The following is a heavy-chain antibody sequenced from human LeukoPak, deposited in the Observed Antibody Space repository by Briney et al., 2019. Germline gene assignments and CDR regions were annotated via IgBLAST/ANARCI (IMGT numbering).Heavy chain of an antibody. CDR1: AGSISSSSYS. CDR2: IYYSGNT. Sequence: SETLSLTCTVSAGSISSSSYSWGWIRQPPGKGLEWIGSIYYSGNTYYNPSLKSRVTISVDTSKNQFSLKLNSVTAADTAVYYCARCYYGLYYFDYWGQGTLVTVSS. V-gene: IGHV4-39*01. D-gene: IGHD3-10*01. CDR3: ARCYYGLYYFDY. J-gene: IGHJ4*02.